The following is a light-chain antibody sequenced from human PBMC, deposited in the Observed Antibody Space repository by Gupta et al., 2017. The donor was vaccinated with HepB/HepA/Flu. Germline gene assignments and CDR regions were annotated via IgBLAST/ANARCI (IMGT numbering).Light chain of an antibody. Sequence: QSALTQPASVSGSPGQAITISCTGTSSDVGNYNLVSWYQRHPGKAPKLIIYEVNKRPSGVSNRFSGSKSGNTASLTISGLQAEDEADYYCCSYGGSSTLSVVLGGGTKLNVL. J-gene: IGLJ3*02. CDR1: SSDVGNYNL. CDR2: EVN. V-gene: IGLV2-23*02. CDR3: CSYGGSSTLSVV.